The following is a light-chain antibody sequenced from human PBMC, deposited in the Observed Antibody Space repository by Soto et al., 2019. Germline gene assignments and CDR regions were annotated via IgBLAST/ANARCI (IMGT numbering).Light chain of an antibody. CDR2: AAS. V-gene: IGKV1-39*01. CDR1: QSISSY. Sequence: DIQMTQSPSSLSASVGDRVTVTCRASQSISSYLNWYQQKPGKAPKLLIYAASSLQSGGPSRFSGSGSGTDFALSISSLQTEDFATYYCQQSYITPPTFGGGTKVERK. J-gene: IGKJ4*01. CDR3: QQSYITPPT.